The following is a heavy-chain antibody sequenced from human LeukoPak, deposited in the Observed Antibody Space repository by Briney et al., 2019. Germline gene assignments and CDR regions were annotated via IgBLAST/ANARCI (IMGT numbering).Heavy chain of an antibody. CDR3: ARAGEYRFDY. V-gene: IGHV3-74*01. J-gene: IGHJ4*02. Sequence: GGSLRLSCAASGFTFSTSWLHWVRHSPGKGLVWVSRINGDGTTINYADSVNGRFTISRDNARNKLYLEMHSLRDEDTAIYYCARAGEYRFDYWGLGTLVTVSS. D-gene: IGHD4-17*01. CDR1: GFTFSTSW. CDR2: INGDGTTI.